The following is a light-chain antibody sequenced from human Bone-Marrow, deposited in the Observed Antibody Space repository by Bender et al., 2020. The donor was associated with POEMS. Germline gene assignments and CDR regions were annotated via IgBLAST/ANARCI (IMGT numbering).Light chain of an antibody. CDR3: TSRDSNDHRLRV. J-gene: IGLJ3*02. V-gene: IGLV3-19*01. Sequence: SSELTQDLAVSVALGQTVRITCQGDSLRSYYASWDQQKPGQAPLLVLYGNNNRPSGISDRFSGSTSGNRASLTITAAQAEDEADYYCTSRDSNDHRLRVFGGGTKLTVL. CDR1: SLRSYY. CDR2: GNN.